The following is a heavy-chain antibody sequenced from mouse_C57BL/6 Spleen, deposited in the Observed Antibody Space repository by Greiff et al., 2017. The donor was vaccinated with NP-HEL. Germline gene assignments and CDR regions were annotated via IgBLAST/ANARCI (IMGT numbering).Heavy chain of an antibody. Sequence: VQLQQSGAELVRPGASVKLSCTASGFNIKDDYMHWVKQRPEQGLEWIGWIDPENGDTEYASKFQGKATITADTSSNTAYLQLSSLTSEDTAVYYCTTFYGREDYWGQGTSVTVSS. V-gene: IGHV14-4*01. CDR2: IDPENGDT. D-gene: IGHD1-1*01. J-gene: IGHJ4*01. CDR1: GFNIKDDY. CDR3: TTFYGREDY.